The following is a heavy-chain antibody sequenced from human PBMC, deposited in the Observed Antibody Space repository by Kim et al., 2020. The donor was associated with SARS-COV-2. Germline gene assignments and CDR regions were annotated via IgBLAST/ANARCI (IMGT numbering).Heavy chain of an antibody. Sequence: TNYADSVKGRFTISRDNAKNSLYLQMHSLRAEDTAVYYCARDAPRDLSSAWGQGTLVTVSS. CDR3: ARDAPRDLSSA. J-gene: IGHJ5*02. V-gene: IGHV3-11*05. D-gene: IGHD6-19*01. CDR2: T.